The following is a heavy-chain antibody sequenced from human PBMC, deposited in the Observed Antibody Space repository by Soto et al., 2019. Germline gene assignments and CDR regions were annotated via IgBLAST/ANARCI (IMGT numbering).Heavy chain of an antibody. V-gene: IGHV4-59*01. CDR1: GGSISSYY. J-gene: IGHJ4*02. D-gene: IGHD6-6*01. CDR3: ARGKDVAARMWPRHKYYFDY. CDR2: IYYSGST. Sequence: PSETLSLTCTVSGGSISSYYWSWIRQPPGKGLEWIGYIYYSGSTNYNPSLKSRVTISVDTSKNQFSLKLSSVTAADTAVYYCARGKDVAARMWPRHKYYFDYWGQGTLVTVSS.